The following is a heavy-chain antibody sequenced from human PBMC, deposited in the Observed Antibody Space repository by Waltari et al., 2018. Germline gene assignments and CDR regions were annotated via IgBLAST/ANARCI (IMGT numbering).Heavy chain of an antibody. Sequence: QVQLQQWGAGLLKPSETLSLTCAVYGGSFSGYYWSWIRQPPGKGLEWIGEINHSGSTNYNPSLKSRVTISVDTSKNQFSLKLSSVTAADTAVYYCAREKWEIVFDYWGQGTLVTVSS. J-gene: IGHJ4*02. CDR2: INHSGST. D-gene: IGHD1-26*01. CDR3: AREKWEIVFDY. V-gene: IGHV4-34*01. CDR1: GGSFSGYY.